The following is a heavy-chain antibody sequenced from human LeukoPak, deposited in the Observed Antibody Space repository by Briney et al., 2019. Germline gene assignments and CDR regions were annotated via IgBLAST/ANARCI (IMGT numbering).Heavy chain of an antibody. J-gene: IGHJ4*01. V-gene: IGHV4-39*01. CDR3: AVDFGSHRVVY. Sequence: PSETLSLTCTVSGVSISSSSYYWGWVRQPPGKGLEWIGSIYYSGNTYYNPHNPSLKSRVTISLDTSKNQYSLRLTSVTAADTAVYYCAVDFGSHRVVYWGQGSLVTVSS. D-gene: IGHD3-3*01. CDR1: GVSISSSSYY. CDR2: IYYSGNT.